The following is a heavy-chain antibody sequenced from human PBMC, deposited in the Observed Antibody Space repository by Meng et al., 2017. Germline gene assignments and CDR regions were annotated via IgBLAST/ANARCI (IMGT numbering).Heavy chain of an antibody. CDR2: ISYDGSNK. D-gene: IGHD6-13*01. CDR3: ARDKEDSSSWYFPWFDP. Sequence: SLMTSRAAPGFTLSSYAMHRVRQAPGKGLEWVTVISYDGSNKYYADSVKGRFTISRDNSKNTLYLQMNSQRAEDTAVYYCARDKEDSSSWYFPWFDPWGQGTLVTVSS. J-gene: IGHJ5*02. CDR1: GFTLSSYA. V-gene: IGHV3-30*01.